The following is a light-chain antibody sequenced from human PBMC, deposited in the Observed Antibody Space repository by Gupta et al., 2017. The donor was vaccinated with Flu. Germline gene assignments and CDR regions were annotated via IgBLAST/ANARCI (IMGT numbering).Light chain of an antibody. CDR1: QGISSY. CDR3: QQYYSYPIT. CDR2: AAS. Sequence: AIRMTQSPSSFSASTGDRVTLTCRASQGISSYLAWYQQKAGKAPKLLIYAASTLQSGVPSRFSGNGSGTEFNLTVSCLQSEDFATYYCQQYYSYPITFGGGTKVEIK. J-gene: IGKJ4*01. V-gene: IGKV1-8*01.